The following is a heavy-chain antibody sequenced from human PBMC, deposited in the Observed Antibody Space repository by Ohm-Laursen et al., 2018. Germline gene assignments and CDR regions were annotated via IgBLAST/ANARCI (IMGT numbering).Heavy chain of an antibody. V-gene: IGHV4-34*01. J-gene: IGHJ4*02. CDR2: INHSGST. D-gene: IGHD6-19*01. CDR3: ARLSSGRYYFDY. Sequence: GTLSLTCAVYGGSFSGYYWSWIRQPPGKGLEWIGEINHSGSTNYNPSLKSRVTISVDTSKNQFSLKLSSVTAADTAVYYCARLSSGRYYFDYWGQGTLVTVSS. CDR1: GGSFSGYY.